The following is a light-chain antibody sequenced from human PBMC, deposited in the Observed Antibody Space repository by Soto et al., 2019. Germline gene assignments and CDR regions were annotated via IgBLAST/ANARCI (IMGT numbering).Light chain of an antibody. J-gene: IGKJ1*01. V-gene: IGKV3-20*01. CDR3: QQYGSSLRT. CDR1: QSVSSSY. Sequence: EIVLTQSPGTLSLSPGERATLSCRASQSVSSSYLAWYQQKPGQAPRLLTYGASSRATGIPDRFSGSGSGTDFTLTISRLEPEDFAVYYCQQYGSSLRTFGQGTKVDIQ. CDR2: GAS.